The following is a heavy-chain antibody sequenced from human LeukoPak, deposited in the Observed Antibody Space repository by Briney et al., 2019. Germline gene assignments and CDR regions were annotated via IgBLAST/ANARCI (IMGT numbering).Heavy chain of an antibody. D-gene: IGHD6-13*01. V-gene: IGHV1-24*01. CDR3: ATDRAAAELDDAFDI. Sequence: ASVKVSCKVSGYTLTELSMHWVRQAPGKGLEWMGGFDPEDGETIYAQKFQGRVTMTEDTSTDTAYMELSSLRSEDTAVYYCATDRAAAELDDAFDIWGQGTMVTVSS. J-gene: IGHJ3*02. CDR2: FDPEDGET. CDR1: GYTLTELS.